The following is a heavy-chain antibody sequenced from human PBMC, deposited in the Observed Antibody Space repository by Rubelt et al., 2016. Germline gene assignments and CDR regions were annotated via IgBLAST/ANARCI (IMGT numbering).Heavy chain of an antibody. J-gene: IGHJ4*02. D-gene: IGHD6-19*01. Sequence: QITLKVSGPTLVKPTQTLTLTCTFSGFSLSTSGVGVGWIRQPPGRALEWLALIYWNDDKRSSPSLKSRLTLTRDTSKKQVVLTMTNMEPVDTATYYCATRWCAVAGKKGHRALFVDYWGQGNLVTVSS. CDR3: ATRWCAVAGKKGHRALFVDY. CDR1: GFSLSTSGVG. V-gene: IGHV2-5*01. CDR2: IYWNDDK.